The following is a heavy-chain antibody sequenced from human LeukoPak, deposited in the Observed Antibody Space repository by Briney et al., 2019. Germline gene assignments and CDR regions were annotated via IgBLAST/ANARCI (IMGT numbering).Heavy chain of an antibody. J-gene: IGHJ5*02. Sequence: PGGSLRLSCAASGFTFSSYAMHWVRQALGKGLEWVAVISYDGSNKYYADSVKGRFTISRDNSKNTLYLQMNSLRAEDTAVYYCARPAAAGTAWFDPWGQGTLVIVSS. D-gene: IGHD6-13*01. CDR1: GFTFSSYA. CDR3: ARPAAAGTAWFDP. CDR2: ISYDGSNK. V-gene: IGHV3-30*04.